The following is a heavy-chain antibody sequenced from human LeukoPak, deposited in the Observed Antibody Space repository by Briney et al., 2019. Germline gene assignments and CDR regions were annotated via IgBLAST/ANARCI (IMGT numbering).Heavy chain of an antibody. CDR2: IYYSGST. CDR1: GGSISSYY. J-gene: IGHJ3*02. CDR3: ARVKWFGESIDAFDI. V-gene: IGHV4-59*01. D-gene: IGHD3-10*01. Sequence: SETLSLTCTVSGGSISSYYWSWIRQPPGKGLEWIGYIYYSGSTNYNPSLKSRVTISVDTSKNQFSLKLSSVTAADTAVYYCARVKWFGESIDAFDIWGQGTMVTVSS.